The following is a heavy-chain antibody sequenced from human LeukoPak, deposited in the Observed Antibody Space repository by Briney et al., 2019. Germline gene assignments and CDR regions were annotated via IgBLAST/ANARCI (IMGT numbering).Heavy chain of an antibody. V-gene: IGHV1-18*01. CDR2: ISGYNGKT. CDR1: GYTFTSYG. Sequence: GASVKVSCKASGYTFTSYGISWVRQAPGQGLEWMGRISGYNGKTKYAQKFQGRVTMTTDTSTSAAYMELRSLRSDDTAVYYCARDLSITIFGGTYYFDYWGQGTLVTVSS. J-gene: IGHJ4*02. CDR3: ARDLSITIFGGTYYFDY. D-gene: IGHD3-3*01.